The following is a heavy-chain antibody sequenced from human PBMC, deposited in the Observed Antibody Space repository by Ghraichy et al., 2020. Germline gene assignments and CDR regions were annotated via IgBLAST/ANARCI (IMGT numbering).Heavy chain of an antibody. CDR3: ARGSGSRYCAFDI. Sequence: ASVKVSCKASGYTFTGYYIHWLRQAPGQGLEWVGWIRPDSGGINYAQKFQGWVTMTRDTSISTAYMELSRLRSDDTAVDYCARGSGSRYCAFDIWGQGTMVIVSS. CDR2: IRPDSGGI. CDR1: GYTFTGYY. J-gene: IGHJ3*02. V-gene: IGHV1-2*04. D-gene: IGHD1-26*01.